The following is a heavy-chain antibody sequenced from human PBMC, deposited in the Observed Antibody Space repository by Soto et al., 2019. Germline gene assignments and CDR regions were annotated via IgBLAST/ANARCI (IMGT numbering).Heavy chain of an antibody. CDR1: GGSFSGYY. J-gene: IGHJ6*02. CDR3: ARGLLLWFGEADYYYYGMDV. Sequence: QVQLQQWGAGLLKPSETLSLTCAVYGGSFSGYYWSWIRQPPGKGLEWIGEINHSGSTNYNPSLKSPVTISVDTSKNQFSLKLSSVTAADTAVYYCARGLLLWFGEADYYYYGMDVWGQGTTVTVSS. D-gene: IGHD3-10*01. V-gene: IGHV4-34*01. CDR2: INHSGST.